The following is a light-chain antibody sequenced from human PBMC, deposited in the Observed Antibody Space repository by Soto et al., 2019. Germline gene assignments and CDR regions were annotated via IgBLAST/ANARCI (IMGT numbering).Light chain of an antibody. CDR2: SAS. Sequence: DIQLTQSPSFLSASVGDTVTITCRASQALSNYLAWYQQKPGKAPDLLIYSASTLRSGVPSRFSGSGSETEFTLTIRALQPEDLATYFCQQLSRYPLTFGGGTKVEI. J-gene: IGKJ4*01. V-gene: IGKV1-9*01. CDR3: QQLSRYPLT. CDR1: QALSNY.